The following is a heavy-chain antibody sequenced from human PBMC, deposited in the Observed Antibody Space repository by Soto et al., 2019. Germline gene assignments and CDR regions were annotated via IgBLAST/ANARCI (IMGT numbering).Heavy chain of an antibody. CDR3: AGAYTTGIYALS. CDR1: GFTFSSYW. CDR2: INSDGSST. J-gene: IGHJ5*01. D-gene: IGHD3-16*01. V-gene: IGHV3-74*03. Sequence: GGSLRLSCAASGFTFSSYWMHWVRQAAGKGLVWVSRINSDGSSTTYADFVKGRFTISRDNAKNTLYLQMNSLRAEDTAVYYCAGAYTTGIYALSRRHGPLVTVSS.